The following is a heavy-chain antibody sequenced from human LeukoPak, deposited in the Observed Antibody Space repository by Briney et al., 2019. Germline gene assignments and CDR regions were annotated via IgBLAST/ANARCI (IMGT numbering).Heavy chain of an antibody. D-gene: IGHD4/OR15-4a*01. V-gene: IGHV3-33*08. CDR1: GFTFICYG. CDR2: IRYDGSNK. Sequence: PGGSLRLSCAASGFTFICYGMHWVRQAPGKGLEWVAFIRYDGSNKYYADSVKGRFTISRDNSKNTLYLQMNSLRAEDTAVYYCARRAGAYSHPYDYWGQGTLVTVSS. J-gene: IGHJ4*02. CDR3: ARRAGAYSHPYDY.